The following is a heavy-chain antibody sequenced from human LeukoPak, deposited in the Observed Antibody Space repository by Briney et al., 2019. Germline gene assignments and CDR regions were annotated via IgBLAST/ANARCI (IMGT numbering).Heavy chain of an antibody. J-gene: IGHJ4*02. V-gene: IGHV3-30*02. CDR2: IRYDGSNK. CDR3: AKDILTGYNYFDY. CDR1: GFTFSSYG. D-gene: IGHD3-9*01. Sequence: GGSLRLSCAASGFTFSSYGMHWVRQAPGKGLEWVAFIRYDGSNKYYADSVKGRFTISRDNSKNTLYLQMNSLRAEDTAVYYCAKDILTGYNYFDYWGQGTLVTVSS.